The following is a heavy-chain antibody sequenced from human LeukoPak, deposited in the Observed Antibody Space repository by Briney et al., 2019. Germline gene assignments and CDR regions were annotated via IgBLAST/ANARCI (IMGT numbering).Heavy chain of an antibody. D-gene: IGHD2-15*01. V-gene: IGHV1-8*01. CDR1: GYTFTSYD. J-gene: IGHJ4*02. CDR3: ARGPGGHYSHFDY. Sequence: ASVKVSCKASGYTFTSYDINWVRQATGQGLEWMGWMNSNSDNTGYAQKFQGRITMTRNTSISTAYMELSSLRSEDTAVYYCARGPGGHYSHFDYWGQGTLVTVSS. CDR2: MNSNSDNT.